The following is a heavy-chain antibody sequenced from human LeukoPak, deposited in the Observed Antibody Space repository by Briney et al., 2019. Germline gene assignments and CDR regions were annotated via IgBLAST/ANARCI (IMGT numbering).Heavy chain of an antibody. V-gene: IGHV4-34*01. CDR2: INHSGST. CDR1: GGSFSGYY. J-gene: IGHJ4*02. Sequence: PSETLSLTCAVYGGSFSGYYWSWIRQPPGKGLEWIGEINHSGSTNYNPSLKSRVTISVDTSKNQFSLKLSSVTAADTAVYYCARRISSGWKNWGQGTLVTVSS. D-gene: IGHD6-19*01. CDR3: ARRISSGWKN.